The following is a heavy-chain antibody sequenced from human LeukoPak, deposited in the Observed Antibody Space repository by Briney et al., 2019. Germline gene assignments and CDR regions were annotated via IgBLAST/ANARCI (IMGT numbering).Heavy chain of an antibody. CDR1: GFTFSSYW. D-gene: IGHD3-10*01. Sequence: GGSLRLSCAASGFTFSSYWMSWVRQAPGKGLEWVSTISGSGDSTHYADSVKGRFTISRGNSKNTLYLQMNSLRDEDTAVYYCAKAEDYYGSGIYPFDYWGQGTLLTVSS. CDR3: AKAEDYYGSGIYPFDY. CDR2: ISGSGDST. J-gene: IGHJ4*02. V-gene: IGHV3-23*01.